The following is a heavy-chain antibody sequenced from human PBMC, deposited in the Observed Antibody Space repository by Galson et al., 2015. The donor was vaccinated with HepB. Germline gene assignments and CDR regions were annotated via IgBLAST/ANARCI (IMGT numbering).Heavy chain of an antibody. J-gene: IGHJ4*02. D-gene: IGHD3-22*01. CDR3: ARVSSSGYLPDY. Sequence: SVKVSCKASGGTFSSYAISWVRQAPGQGLEWMGGIIPIFGTANYAQKFQGRVTITADESTSTAYMELSSLRSEDTAVDYCARVSSSGYLPDYWGRGTLVTVSS. CDR2: IIPIFGTA. CDR1: GGTFSSYA. V-gene: IGHV1-69*13.